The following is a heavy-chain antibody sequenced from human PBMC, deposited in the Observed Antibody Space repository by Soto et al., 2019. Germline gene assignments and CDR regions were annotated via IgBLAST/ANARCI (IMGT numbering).Heavy chain of an antibody. Sequence: SETLSLTCTVSGYSISSGYYWGWIRQPPGKGLEWIGSIYHSGSTYYNPSLKSRVTISVDTSKNQFSLKLSSVTAADTAVYYCARDQSGSYDVDWFDPWGQGTLVTVSS. CDR3: ARDQSGSYDVDWFDP. V-gene: IGHV4-38-2*02. CDR1: GYSISSGYY. D-gene: IGHD1-26*01. J-gene: IGHJ5*02. CDR2: IYHSGST.